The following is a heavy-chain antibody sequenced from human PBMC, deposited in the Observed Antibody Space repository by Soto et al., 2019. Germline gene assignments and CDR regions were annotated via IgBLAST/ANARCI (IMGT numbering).Heavy chain of an antibody. CDR2: IYSGGST. Sequence: GGSLRLSCAASGFTVSSNYMSWVRQAPGKGLEWVSVIYSGGSTYYADSVKGRFTISRHNSKNTLYLQMNSRRAEDTAVYYCARTSSWYFDYWGQGTLVTVSS. J-gene: IGHJ4*02. D-gene: IGHD6-13*01. V-gene: IGHV3-66*01. CDR1: GFTVSSNY. CDR3: ARTSSWYFDY.